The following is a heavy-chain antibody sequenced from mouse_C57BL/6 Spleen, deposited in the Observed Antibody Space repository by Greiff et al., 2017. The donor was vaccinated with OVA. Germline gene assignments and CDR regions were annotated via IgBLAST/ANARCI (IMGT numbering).Heavy chain of an antibody. V-gene: IGHV2-4*01. CDR2: IWSGGST. CDR1: GFSLTSYG. Sequence: QVQLKESGPGLVQPSQSLSITCTVSGFSLTSYGVHWVRQPPGKGLEWLGVIWSGGSTDYNAAFISRLSISKDNSKSQVFFKMNSLQADDTAIYYCAKNYGSSYDYYAMDYWGQGTSVTVSS. CDR3: AKNYGSSYDYYAMDY. D-gene: IGHD1-1*01. J-gene: IGHJ4*01.